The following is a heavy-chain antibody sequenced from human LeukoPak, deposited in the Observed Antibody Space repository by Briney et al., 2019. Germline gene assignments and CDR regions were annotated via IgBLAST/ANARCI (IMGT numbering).Heavy chain of an antibody. Sequence: PGGSLRLSCAASGFTFRSYGVHWVRQAPGKGLEWVAIIWYDGSNKYYADSVKGRITISRDNSKNTLYLQMNSLRAEDTAVYYCATVRGCGGDCYYIDYWGQGTLVTVSS. CDR1: GFTFRSYG. J-gene: IGHJ4*02. CDR3: ATVRGCGGDCYYIDY. V-gene: IGHV3-33*01. D-gene: IGHD2-21*02. CDR2: IWYDGSNK.